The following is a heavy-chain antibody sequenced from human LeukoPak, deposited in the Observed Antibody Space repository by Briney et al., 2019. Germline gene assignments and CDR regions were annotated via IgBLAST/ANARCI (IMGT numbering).Heavy chain of an antibody. CDR3: ARDRAENWFDP. V-gene: IGHV4-59*01. D-gene: IGHD6-25*01. CDR2: IYYSGST. CDR1: GGSISSYY. Sequence: PSETLSLTCTVSGGSISSYYWSWIRQPPGKGLEWIGYIYYSGSTNYNPSLKSRVTISGDTSKNQFSLKLSSVTAADTAVYYCARDRAENWFDPWGQGTLVTVSS. J-gene: IGHJ5*02.